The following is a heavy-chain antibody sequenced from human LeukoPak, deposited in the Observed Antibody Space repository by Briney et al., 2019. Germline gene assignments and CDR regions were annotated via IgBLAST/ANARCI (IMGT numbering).Heavy chain of an antibody. Sequence: GGSPRLSCAASGFTFSNFGMNWVRQAPGKGLEWVSYISSDRSTIDYADSVKGRFTISRDNAKNSLYLQMNSLRDKDTAVYYCARDLLYAFDIWGQGTMVTVSS. CDR2: ISSDRSTI. D-gene: IGHD3-16*01. J-gene: IGHJ3*02. V-gene: IGHV3-48*02. CDR3: ARDLLYAFDI. CDR1: GFTFSNFG.